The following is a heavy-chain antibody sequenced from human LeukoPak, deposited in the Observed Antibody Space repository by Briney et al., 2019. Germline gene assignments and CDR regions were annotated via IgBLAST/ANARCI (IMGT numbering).Heavy chain of an antibody. CDR3: ASGQGIAADWFDP. J-gene: IGHJ5*01. Sequence: ASVKVSCKASGGTFSSYAISWVRQAPGQGLEWMGRIIPILGIANYAQKFQGRVTITADKSTSTAYMELSSLRSEDTAVYYCASGQGIAADWFDPWGQGTTVTVSS. V-gene: IGHV1-69*04. CDR2: IIPILGIA. D-gene: IGHD6-13*01. CDR1: GGTFSSYA.